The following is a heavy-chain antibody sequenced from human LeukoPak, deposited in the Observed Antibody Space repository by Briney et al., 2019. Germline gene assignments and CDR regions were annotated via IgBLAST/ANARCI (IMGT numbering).Heavy chain of an antibody. Sequence: GGSLRLSCAASGFTFSSYEMNWVRQAPGKGLEWVSYISSSGSTIYYADSVKGRFTISRDNAKNSLYLQVNSLRAEDTAVYYCASGRLVGAPDYWGQGTLVTVST. V-gene: IGHV3-48*03. J-gene: IGHJ4*02. CDR1: GFTFSSYE. CDR2: ISSSGSTI. D-gene: IGHD1-26*01. CDR3: ASGRLVGAPDY.